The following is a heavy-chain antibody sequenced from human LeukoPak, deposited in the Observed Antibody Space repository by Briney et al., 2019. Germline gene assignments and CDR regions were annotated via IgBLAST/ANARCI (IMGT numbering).Heavy chain of an antibody. D-gene: IGHD3-16*01. J-gene: IGHJ4*02. CDR2: IHYSRST. V-gene: IGHV4-39*01. Sequence: SETLSLTCTVSGGSISSSSYYWGWIRQPPGKGLEWIGSIHYSRSTYYNPSLKSRVTISVDTSKNQFSLKLSSVTAADTAVYYCARRISDYVWGSFPFDYWGQGTLVTVSS. CDR3: ARRISDYVWGSFPFDY. CDR1: GGSISSSSYY.